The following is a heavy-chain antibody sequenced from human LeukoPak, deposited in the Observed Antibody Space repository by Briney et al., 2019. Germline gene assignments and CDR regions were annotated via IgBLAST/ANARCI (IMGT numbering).Heavy chain of an antibody. CDR3: ARSSRIPVPATDY. CDR1: GGSISSYY. V-gene: IGHV4-59*08. J-gene: IGHJ4*02. Sequence: SETLSLTCTVSGGSISSYYWSWIRQPPGKGLEWIGYIYYSGSTNYNPSLKSRVTISVDTSKNQFSLKLSSVTAADTAVYFCARSSRIPVPATDYWGRGTLVTVSS. CDR2: IYYSGST. D-gene: IGHD6-19*01.